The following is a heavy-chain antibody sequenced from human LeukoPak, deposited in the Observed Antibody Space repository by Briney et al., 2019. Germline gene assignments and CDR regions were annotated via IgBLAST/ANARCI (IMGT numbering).Heavy chain of an antibody. CDR3: ARADYYYGTDV. CDR2: IYSGGST. Sequence: GGSLRLSCAASGFTVSSNYMSWVRQAPGKGLEWVSVIYSGGSTYYADSVKGRFTISRDNSKNTLYLQMNSLRAEDTAVYYCARADYYYGTDVWGKGTTVTVSS. V-gene: IGHV3-53*01. CDR1: GFTVSSNY. J-gene: IGHJ6*04.